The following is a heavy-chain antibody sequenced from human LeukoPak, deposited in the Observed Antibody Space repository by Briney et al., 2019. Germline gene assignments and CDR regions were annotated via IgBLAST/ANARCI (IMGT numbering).Heavy chain of an antibody. J-gene: IGHJ5*02. V-gene: IGHV4-39*07. CDR1: GGSISSSSYY. CDR2: IYYSGST. D-gene: IGHD2-15*01. CDR3: VPQAANGGWFDP. Sequence: SETLSLTCTVSGGSISSSSYYWGWIRQPPGKGLEWIGSIYYSGSTYYNPSLKSRVTISVDTSKNQFSLKLSSVTAADTAVYYCVPQAANGGWFDPWGQGTLVTVPS.